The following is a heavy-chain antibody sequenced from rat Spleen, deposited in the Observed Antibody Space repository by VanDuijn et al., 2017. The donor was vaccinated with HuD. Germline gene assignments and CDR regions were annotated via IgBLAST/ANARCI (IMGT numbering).Heavy chain of an antibody. CDR1: GFTFSDYF. V-gene: IGHV5-27*01. CDR2: INPDGGST. CDR3: ASLSGSRDY. Sequence: EVQLVESGGGLVQPGRSLKLSCAASGFTFSDYFMAWVRQAPTKGLEWVAYINPDGGSTYYRDSVKGRFTISRDNAKSTLYLQMDSLKSEDTATYYCASLSGSRDYWGQGTLVTVSS. J-gene: IGHJ3*01. D-gene: IGHD5-1*01.